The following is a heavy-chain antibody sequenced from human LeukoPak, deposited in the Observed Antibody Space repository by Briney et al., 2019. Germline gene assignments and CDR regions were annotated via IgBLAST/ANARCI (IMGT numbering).Heavy chain of an antibody. CDR2: VYYSGSP. Sequence: PSGTLSLTCAVSGGPITIGTWWTWVRQAPGQGLEWIGEVYYSGSPNYNSSLKSRVTISLDKTKNQFLLNLTSVTAADTAVYYCARGPRKWGQGTMVTVSS. CDR1: GGPITIGTW. CDR3: ARGPRK. V-gene: IGHV4-4*02. J-gene: IGHJ3*01.